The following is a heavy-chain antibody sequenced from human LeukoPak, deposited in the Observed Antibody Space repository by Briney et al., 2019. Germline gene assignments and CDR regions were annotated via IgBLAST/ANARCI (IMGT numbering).Heavy chain of an antibody. CDR1: GGSISSYY. J-gene: IGHJ4*02. V-gene: IGHV4-4*07. Sequence: PSETLSLTCTVSGGSISSYYWSWIRQPAGKGLEWIGRIYYSGSTNYNPSLKSRVTMSVDTSKNQFSLKLSSETAADTAVYYCARDWGDYGSGSYLSYWGQGTLVTVSS. CDR2: IYYSGST. CDR3: ARDWGDYGSGSYLSY. D-gene: IGHD3-10*01.